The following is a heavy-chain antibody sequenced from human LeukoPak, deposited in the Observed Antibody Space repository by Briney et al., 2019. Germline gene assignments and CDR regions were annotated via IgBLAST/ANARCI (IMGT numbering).Heavy chain of an antibody. D-gene: IGHD4-17*01. CDR3: ARSTLTVTFDY. Sequence: SENLSLTCTVSGGSISSYYWSWIRQPPGKGLEWIGYIYYSGSTNYNPSLKSRVTISVDTSKNQFSLKLSSVAAADTAVYYCARSTLTVTFDYWGQGTLVTVSS. J-gene: IGHJ4*02. CDR2: IYYSGST. V-gene: IGHV4-59*08. CDR1: GGSISSYY.